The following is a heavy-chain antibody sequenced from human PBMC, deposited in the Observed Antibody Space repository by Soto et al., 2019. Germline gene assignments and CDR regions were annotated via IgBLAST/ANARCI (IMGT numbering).Heavy chain of an antibody. CDR3: AKGVLSFHYGMEV. V-gene: IGHV3-23*01. CDR1: GFTFNTYP. D-gene: IGHD3-10*01. CDR2: ISSTAGRTS. Sequence: EVQLLQSGGGFRPPGGSVRLSCATSGFTFNTYPMTWVRQAPGKGLEWVASISSTAGRTSSYADSVKGRFAIARDFSDNSVYLEMNHLRVDDTAVYFCAKGVLSFHYGMEVWGQGTTVTVSS. J-gene: IGHJ6*02.